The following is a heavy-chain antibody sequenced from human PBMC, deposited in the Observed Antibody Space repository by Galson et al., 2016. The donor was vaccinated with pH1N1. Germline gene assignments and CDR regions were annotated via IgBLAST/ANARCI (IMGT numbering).Heavy chain of an antibody. V-gene: IGHV1-2*06. CDR3: AIHDYGGCFDP. Sequence: SVKVSCKASGYTFTDHYIHWVRQAPGQGLEWMGRISPDSGGANYAQKFRGRVTMTGDTSINTAYMELSRLRSDDTAVYYCAIHDYGGCFDPWGQGTLVTVSS. D-gene: IGHD4-23*01. CDR2: ISPDSGGA. J-gene: IGHJ5*02. CDR1: GYTFTDHY.